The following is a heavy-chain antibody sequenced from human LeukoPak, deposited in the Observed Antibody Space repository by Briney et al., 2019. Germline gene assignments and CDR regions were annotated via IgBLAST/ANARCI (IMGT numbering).Heavy chain of an antibody. V-gene: IGHV4-4*07. Sequence: SETLSLTCTVSGGSISSYYWSWIRQPAGKGVEWIGRIYTSGSTNYNPSLKSRVTMSVDTSKNQFSLNLSSVTAADTAVYYCARNLFGSYDSSGYYPPYFDYWGQGTLVTVSS. J-gene: IGHJ4*02. CDR3: ARNLFGSYDSSGYYPPYFDY. CDR2: IYTSGST. CDR1: GGSISSYY. D-gene: IGHD3-22*01.